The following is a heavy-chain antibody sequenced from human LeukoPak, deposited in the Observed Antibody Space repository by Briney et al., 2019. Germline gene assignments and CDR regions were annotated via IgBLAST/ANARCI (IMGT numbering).Heavy chain of an antibody. CDR3: ARGYSSSWSFDY. Sequence: ASVKVSCKASGYTFTGYYMRWVRQAPGQGLEWMGWINPNSGGTNYAQKFQGRVTMTRDTSISTAYMELSRLRSDDTAVYYCARGYSSSWSFDYWGQGTLVTVSS. CDR1: GYTFTGYY. V-gene: IGHV1-2*02. D-gene: IGHD6-13*01. J-gene: IGHJ4*02. CDR2: INPNSGGT.